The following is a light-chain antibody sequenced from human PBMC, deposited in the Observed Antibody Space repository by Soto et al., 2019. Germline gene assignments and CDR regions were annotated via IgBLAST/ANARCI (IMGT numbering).Light chain of an antibody. Sequence: QSVLTQPASVSGSTGESISISCTETNGDVGSYNYVSWHQQHPGKAPKLMIYNVYDRPSGISNRFSGSKSGNTASLTISGFQGEDEAHYYSSSYTISRTYVFGPGTKATVL. CDR3: SSYTISRTYV. CDR1: NGDVGSYNY. CDR2: NVY. J-gene: IGLJ1*01. V-gene: IGLV2-14*03.